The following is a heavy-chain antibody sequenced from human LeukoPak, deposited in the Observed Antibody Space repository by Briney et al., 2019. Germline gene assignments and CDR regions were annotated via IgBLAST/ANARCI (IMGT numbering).Heavy chain of an antibody. CDR3: ARDGITMIVVVPDWFDP. D-gene: IGHD3-22*01. V-gene: IGHV7-4-1*02. CDR1: GYTFTSYA. CDR2: INTNTGNP. J-gene: IGHJ5*02. Sequence: ASVKVSCKASGYTFTSYAMNWVRQAPGQGLEWMGWINTNTGNPTYAQGFTGRFVFSLDTSVSTAYLQISSLKAEDTAVYYCARDGITMIVVVPDWFDPWGQGTLVTVSS.